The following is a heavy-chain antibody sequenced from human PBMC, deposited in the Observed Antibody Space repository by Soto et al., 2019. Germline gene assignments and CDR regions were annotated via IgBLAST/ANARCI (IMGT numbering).Heavy chain of an antibody. Sequence: SETLSLTCTVSGGSISSGDDYWSWIRQSPGKGLEWIGYIYYRGSTYYNPSLKSRVTISVDTSKNQFSLKLSSVTAADTAVYYCARSILYHITMIVVVRFDPWGQGTLVTVSS. CDR3: ARSILYHITMIVVVRFDP. CDR2: IYYRGST. CDR1: GGSISSGDDY. D-gene: IGHD3-22*01. V-gene: IGHV4-30-4*01. J-gene: IGHJ5*02.